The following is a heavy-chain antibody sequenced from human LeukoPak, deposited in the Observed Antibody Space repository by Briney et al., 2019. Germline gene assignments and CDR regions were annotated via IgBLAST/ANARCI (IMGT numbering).Heavy chain of an antibody. J-gene: IGHJ4*02. D-gene: IGHD3-16*01. CDR1: GFTFSSYA. CDR3: VKDLKFNYVWEAGY. CDR2: ISGSGGST. Sequence: GGSLRLSCAASGFTFSSYAMSWVRQAPGKGLEWVSAISGSGGSTYYADSVKGRFTISRDNSKNTLYLQMNSLRAEDTAVYYCVKDLKFNYVWEAGYWGQGTLVTVSS. V-gene: IGHV3-23*01.